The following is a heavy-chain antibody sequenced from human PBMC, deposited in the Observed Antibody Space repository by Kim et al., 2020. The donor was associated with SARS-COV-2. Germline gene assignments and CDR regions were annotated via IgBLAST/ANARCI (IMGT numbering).Heavy chain of an antibody. Sequence: ASVKVCKASGYTFTSYGISWVRQAPGQGLEWMGWISAYNGNTNYAQKLQGRVTMTTDTSTSTAYMELRRLRSDDTAVYYCARGAKYYDFWSGPTDNWFDPWGQGTLVTVSS. CDR1: GYTFTSYG. D-gene: IGHD3-3*01. CDR2: ISAYNGNT. CDR3: ARGAKYYDFWSGPTDNWFDP. V-gene: IGHV1-18*01. J-gene: IGHJ5*02.